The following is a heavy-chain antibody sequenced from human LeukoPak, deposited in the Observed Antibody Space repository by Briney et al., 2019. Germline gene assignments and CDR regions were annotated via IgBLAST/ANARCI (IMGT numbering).Heavy chain of an antibody. D-gene: IGHD4-23*01. CDR2: INSDGSST. CDR3: ARGVFYGGTDY. Sequence: GGSLRLSCAASGFTFSSYWMHWVRQAPGKGLVWVSHINSDGSSTSYADSVKGRFIISRDNAKNTLYLQVNSLRAEDTAVYYCARGVFYGGTDYWGQGTLVTVSS. V-gene: IGHV3-74*01. J-gene: IGHJ4*02. CDR1: GFTFSSYW.